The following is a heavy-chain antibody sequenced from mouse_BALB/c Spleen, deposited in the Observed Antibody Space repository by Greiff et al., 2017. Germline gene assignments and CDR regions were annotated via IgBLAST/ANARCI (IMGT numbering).Heavy chain of an antibody. CDR1: GYSITSDYA. CDR2: ISYSGST. Sequence: VQLQQSGPGLVKPSQSLSLTCTVTGYSITSDYAWNWIRQFPGNKLEWMGYISYSGSTSYNPSLKSRISITRDTSKNQFFLQLNSVTTEDTATYYCASNWVYFDYWGQGTTLTVSS. CDR3: ASNWVYFDY. D-gene: IGHD4-1*01. V-gene: IGHV3-2*02. J-gene: IGHJ2*01.